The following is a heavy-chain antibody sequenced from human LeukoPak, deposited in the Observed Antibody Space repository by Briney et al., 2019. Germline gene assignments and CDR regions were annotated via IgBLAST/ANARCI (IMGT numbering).Heavy chain of an antibody. CDR3: ARGRSKGAYSGSYYRT. Sequence: SETLSLTCAVYGGSFSGYYWSWIRQPPGKGLKWIGEINHSGSTNYNPSLKSRVTISVDTSKNQFSLKLSSVTAADTAVYYCARGRSKGAYSGSYYRTWGQGTLVTVSS. CDR1: GGSFSGYY. D-gene: IGHD1-26*01. CDR2: INHSGST. J-gene: IGHJ5*02. V-gene: IGHV4-34*01.